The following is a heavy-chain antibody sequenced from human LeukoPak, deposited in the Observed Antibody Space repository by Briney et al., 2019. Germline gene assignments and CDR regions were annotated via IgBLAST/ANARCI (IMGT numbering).Heavy chain of an antibody. Sequence: ASVKVSCKASGYTFTSYYIHWVRQAPGQGLEWMGGIIPIFGTANYAQKFQGRVTITADESTSTAYMELSSLRSEDTAVYYCARGAITMVRGVIIAPEYPDYWGQGTLVTVSS. V-gene: IGHV1-69*13. CDR1: GYTFTSYY. D-gene: IGHD3-10*01. CDR2: IIPIFGTA. J-gene: IGHJ4*02. CDR3: ARGAITMVRGVIIAPEYPDY.